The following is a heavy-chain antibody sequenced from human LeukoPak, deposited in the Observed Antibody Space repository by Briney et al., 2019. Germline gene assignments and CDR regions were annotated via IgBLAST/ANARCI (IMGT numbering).Heavy chain of an antibody. D-gene: IGHD3-22*01. J-gene: IGHJ4*02. CDR1: GGSFSGYY. Sequence: SETLSLTCAVYGGSFSGYYWSWIRQPPGKGLEWIGEINHSGSTNYNPSLKSRVTISVDTSKNQFSLKLSSVTAADTAMYYCARRSSYYYDSSGYSGHFDCWGQGTLVTVSS. CDR3: ARRSSYYYDSSGYSGHFDC. V-gene: IGHV4-34*01. CDR2: INHSGST.